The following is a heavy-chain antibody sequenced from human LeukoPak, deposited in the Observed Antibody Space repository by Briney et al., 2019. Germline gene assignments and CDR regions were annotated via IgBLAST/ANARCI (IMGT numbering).Heavy chain of an antibody. CDR1: GYSISMGYY. J-gene: IGHJ4*02. D-gene: IGHD6-13*01. CDR3: ARIIAAAGRVDY. V-gene: IGHV4-38-2*01. CDR2: IYHSGST. Sequence: PAETLSLTCAVSGYSISMGYYWGWIRQPPGKGLEWIGSIYHSGSTYYNPSLKSRVTISVDTSKNQFSLKLSSVTAADTAVYYCARIIAAAGRVDYWGQGTLVTVSS.